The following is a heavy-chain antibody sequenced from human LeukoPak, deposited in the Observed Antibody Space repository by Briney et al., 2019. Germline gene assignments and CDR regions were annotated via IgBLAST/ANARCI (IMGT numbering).Heavy chain of an antibody. Sequence: SETLSLTCTVTGYSIISGYYWGWIRQPPGKGLEWIGYIYYSGSTYYNPSLKSRVTISVDTSKNQFALKLSSVTAADTAVYYCARVVDAFDIWGQGTMVTVSS. CDR2: IYYSGST. CDR1: GYSIISGYY. V-gene: IGHV4-38-2*02. J-gene: IGHJ3*02. CDR3: ARVVDAFDI.